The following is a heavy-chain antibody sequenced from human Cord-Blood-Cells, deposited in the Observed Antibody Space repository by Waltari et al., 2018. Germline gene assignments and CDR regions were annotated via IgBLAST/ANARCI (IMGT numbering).Heavy chain of an antibody. J-gene: IGHJ4*02. Sequence: QVQLVQSGAAVKKPGASVKVSCTASGYTFAGYYMHCVRQAPGQGLEWMGRINPNSGGTNYAQKFQGRVTMTRDTSISTAYMELSRLRSDDTAVYYCARETGGVTIFGVVDYWGQGTLVTVSS. CDR2: INPNSGGT. CDR1: GYTFAGYY. V-gene: IGHV1-2*06. CDR3: ARETGGVTIFGVVDY. D-gene: IGHD3-3*01.